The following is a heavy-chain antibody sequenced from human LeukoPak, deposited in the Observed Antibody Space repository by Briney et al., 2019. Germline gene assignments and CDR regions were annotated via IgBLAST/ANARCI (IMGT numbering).Heavy chain of an antibody. J-gene: IGHJ3*02. CDR1: GFTFGDYV. V-gene: IGHV3-49*04. Sequence: QPGGSLRLSCTASGFTFGDYVMSWVRQAPGKGLEWVGFIRSKAYGGTTKNAASVKGRFTISRDDSRSIAYLQMNSLKTEDTAVYDCTRRYNYDSSGYYYVRDAFDIWGQGTMVTVSS. CDR2: IRSKAYGGTT. D-gene: IGHD3-22*01. CDR3: TRRYNYDSSGYYYVRDAFDI.